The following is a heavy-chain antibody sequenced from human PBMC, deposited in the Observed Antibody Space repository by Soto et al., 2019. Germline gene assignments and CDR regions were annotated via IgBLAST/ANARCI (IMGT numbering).Heavy chain of an antibody. J-gene: IGHJ3*02. CDR3: ARVRNSSGYSHDAFDI. D-gene: IGHD3-22*01. Sequence: ASVKVSCKASGYTFTGYYMHWVRQAPGQGLEWMGWINPNSGGTNYAQKFQGWVTMTRDTSISTAYMELSRLRSDDTAVYYCARVRNSSGYSHDAFDIWGQGTMVTVSS. V-gene: IGHV1-2*04. CDR1: GYTFTGYY. CDR2: INPNSGGT.